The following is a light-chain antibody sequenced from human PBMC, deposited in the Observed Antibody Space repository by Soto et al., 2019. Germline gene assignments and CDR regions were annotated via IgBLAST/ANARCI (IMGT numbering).Light chain of an antibody. CDR2: RGS. CDR1: QNIRGNE. V-gene: IGKV3-20*01. CDR3: QDYGTSAPWT. J-gene: IGKJ1*01. Sequence: EVVLTQSPGTLSLSPGERATLSCRASQNIRGNELAWYQQKPGQAPRLLIYRGSSRATGIPDRFSCRGSGTDFTLNISRLEPEDFAVYYCQDYGTSAPWTFGQGTKVEIK.